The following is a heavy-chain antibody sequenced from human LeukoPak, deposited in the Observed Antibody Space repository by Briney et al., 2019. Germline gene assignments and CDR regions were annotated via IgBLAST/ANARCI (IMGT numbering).Heavy chain of an antibody. CDR1: GFTFSSYA. CDR2: ISGSGGST. D-gene: IGHD6-13*01. Sequence: GGSLRLSCAASGFTFSSYAMSWVRQAPGKGLEWVSAISGSGGSTYYADSVKGRFTISRDNAKNSLCLQMNSLRAEDTAVYYCARDPGGIAAASDYWGQGTLVTVSS. V-gene: IGHV3-23*01. CDR3: ARDPGGIAAASDY. J-gene: IGHJ4*02.